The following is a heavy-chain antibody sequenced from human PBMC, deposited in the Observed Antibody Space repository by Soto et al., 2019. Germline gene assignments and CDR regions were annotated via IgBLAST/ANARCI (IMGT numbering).Heavy chain of an antibody. CDR3: ARIPAAMMGDYFDY. V-gene: IGHV1-69*02. D-gene: IGHD2-2*01. J-gene: IGHJ4*02. Sequence: QVQLVQSGAEVKKPGSSVKVSCKASGGTFSSYTISWVRQAPGQGLEWMGRIIPILGIANYAQKFQGRVTITADKSTSTAYMELSSLRSEDMAVYYCARIPAAMMGDYFDYWGQGTLVTVSS. CDR1: GGTFSSYT. CDR2: IIPILGIA.